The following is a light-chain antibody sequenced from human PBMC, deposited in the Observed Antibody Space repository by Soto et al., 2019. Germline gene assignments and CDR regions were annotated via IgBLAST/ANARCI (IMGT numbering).Light chain of an antibody. CDR1: SSNIGGNS. J-gene: IGLJ1*01. CDR2: DDN. V-gene: IGLV1-51*01. CDR3: GSWDSSLSAYV. Sequence: QSVLTQPPSVSAAPGQRVTISCSGSSSNIGGNSVSWYQQLPGTAPKLLIYDDNKRPSGIPDRFSGSNSDNSSTLGITAFQTGDAADYYCGSWDSSLSAYVFGTGTKVTLL.